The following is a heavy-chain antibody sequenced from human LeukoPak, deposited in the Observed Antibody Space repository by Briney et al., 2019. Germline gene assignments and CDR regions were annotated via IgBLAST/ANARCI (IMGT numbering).Heavy chain of an antibody. CDR3: TRGGELMND. CDR1: GGSISSYY. D-gene: IGHD1-26*01. J-gene: IGHJ4*02. CDR2: IYTSGST. Sequence: PSETLSLTCTVSGGSISSYYWSWIRQPAGKGLEWIGRIYTSGSTNYNPSLKSRVTISIDASKNQFSLRLSSVTAADTAVYYCTRGGELMNDWGQGTLVTVSS. V-gene: IGHV4-4*07.